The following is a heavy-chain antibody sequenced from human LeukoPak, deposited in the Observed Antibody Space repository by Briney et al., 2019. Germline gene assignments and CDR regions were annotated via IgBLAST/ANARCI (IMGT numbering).Heavy chain of an antibody. V-gene: IGHV4-59*01. Sequence: SETLSLTCTVSGGSLSSYYWTWIRQPPGKGLEWIGYVYYSGSTNYNPSLNSRVTMSVDTSKNQFSLKLTSVTVADTAVYYCARASRYIAAAGNIDYWGRGTLVTVSS. CDR3: ARASRYIAAAGNIDY. J-gene: IGHJ4*02. CDR1: GGSLSSYY. D-gene: IGHD6-13*01. CDR2: VYYSGST.